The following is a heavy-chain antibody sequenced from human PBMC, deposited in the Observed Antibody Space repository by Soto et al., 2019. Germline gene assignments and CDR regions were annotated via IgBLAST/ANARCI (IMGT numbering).Heavy chain of an antibody. Sequence: VASVKVSCKASGYTFTSYYMHWVRQASGQGLEWMGIINPSGGSTSYAQKFQGRVTMTRDTSTSTVYMELSSLRSEDTAVYYCASPLAYCGGDCYPDAFDIWGQGAMVTVSS. CDR1: GYTFTSYY. V-gene: IGHV1-46*01. J-gene: IGHJ3*02. D-gene: IGHD2-21*02. CDR2: INPSGGST. CDR3: ASPLAYCGGDCYPDAFDI.